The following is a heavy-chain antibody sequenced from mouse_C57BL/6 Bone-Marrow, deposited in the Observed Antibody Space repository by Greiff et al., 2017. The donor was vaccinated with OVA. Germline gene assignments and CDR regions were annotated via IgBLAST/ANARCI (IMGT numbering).Heavy chain of an antibody. V-gene: IGHV3-6*01. CDR1: GYSITSGYY. J-gene: IGHJ2*01. CDR3: AREGSY. CDR2: ISYDGSN. Sequence: EVQLQQSGPGLVKPSQSLSLTCSVTGYSITSGYYWNWIRQFPGNKLEWMGYISYDGSNNYNPSLKNRISITRDTSKNQFFLKLNSVTTEDTGKYYSAREGSYWGKGTTLTVAS.